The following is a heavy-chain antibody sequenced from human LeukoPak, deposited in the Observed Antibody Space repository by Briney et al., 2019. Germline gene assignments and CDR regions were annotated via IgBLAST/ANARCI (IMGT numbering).Heavy chain of an antibody. J-gene: IGHJ4*02. CDR3: ARGAGTWDGYFDY. CDR1: GSSISSVNW. Sequence: SETLSLTCAVSGSSISSVNWWRWVRPSPGKGLEWIGDIYHTGKIKYNASLESRLTMSVDKANNQFSLRLTSVTATDTAIYYCARGAGTWDGYFDYWGRGMLVTVSS. D-gene: IGHD1-26*01. CDR2: IYHTGKI. V-gene: IGHV4-4*02.